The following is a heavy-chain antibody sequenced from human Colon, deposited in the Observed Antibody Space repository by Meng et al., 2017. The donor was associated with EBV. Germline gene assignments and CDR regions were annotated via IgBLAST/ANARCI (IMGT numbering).Heavy chain of an antibody. CDR3: ARVRVIPAAVGFDY. Sequence: VQLQESGPGLREPSGARSVPCAVSGGSVSTSGWWRWVRQPRGKGLEWIGEIYRGGGTNYNPSFKSRGTISVDTSNNHFSLKLSYVTAADTAVYYCARVRVIPAAVGFDYWGQGTLVTVSS. CDR2: IYRGGGT. J-gene: IGHJ4*02. D-gene: IGHD2-2*01. CDR1: GGSVSTSGW. V-gene: IGHV4-4*02.